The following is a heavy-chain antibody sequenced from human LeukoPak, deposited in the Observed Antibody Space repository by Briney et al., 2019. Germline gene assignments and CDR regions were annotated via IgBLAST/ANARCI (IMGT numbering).Heavy chain of an antibody. CDR3: ARGLDWNFKLLDY. D-gene: IGHD3/OR15-3a*01. CDR1: GYTFTSYA. Sequence: ASVKVSCKASGYTFTSYAMHLVRQAPGQGLEWMGWINTNTGNPTYAQGFTGRFVFSLDTSVSTSYLQISSLKADDTAVYYCARGLDWNFKLLDYWGQGTLVTVSS. V-gene: IGHV7-4-1*02. J-gene: IGHJ4*02. CDR2: INTNTGNP.